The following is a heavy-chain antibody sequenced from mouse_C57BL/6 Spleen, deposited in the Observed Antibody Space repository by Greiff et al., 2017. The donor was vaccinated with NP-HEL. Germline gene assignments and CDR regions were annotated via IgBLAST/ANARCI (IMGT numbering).Heavy chain of an antibody. Sequence: DVMLVESGEGLVKPGGSLKLSCAASGFTFSSYAMSWVRQTPEKRLEWVAYISSGGDYIYYADTVKGRFTISRDNARNTLYLQMSSLKSEDTAMYYCTRADGYYDWYFDVWGTRTTVTVSS. CDR1: GFTFSSYA. CDR3: TRADGYYDWYFDV. D-gene: IGHD2-3*01. V-gene: IGHV5-9-1*02. J-gene: IGHJ1*03. CDR2: ISSGGDYI.